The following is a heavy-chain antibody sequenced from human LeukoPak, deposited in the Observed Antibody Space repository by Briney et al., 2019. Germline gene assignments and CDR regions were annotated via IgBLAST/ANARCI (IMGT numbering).Heavy chain of an antibody. J-gene: IGHJ4*02. V-gene: IGHV3-48*03. D-gene: IGHD1-26*01. CDR3: ARVEWIVGFDY. Sequence: GGSLRLSCAASGFTFSSYEMNWVRQAPGKGLEWVSYISSSGSTIYYADSVKGRFTISRDNAKHSLYLQMNRLRAEDTAVYYCARVEWIVGFDYWGQGTLVPVS. CDR1: GFTFSSYE. CDR2: ISSSGSTI.